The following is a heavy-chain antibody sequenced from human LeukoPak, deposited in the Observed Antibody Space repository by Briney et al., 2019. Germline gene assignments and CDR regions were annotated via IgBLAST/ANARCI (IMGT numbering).Heavy chain of an antibody. CDR3: ARENGEAFHY. V-gene: IGHV3-21*01. J-gene: IGHJ4*02. CDR2: IGTSSTSI. Sequence: KTGESLRLSYAASGFTFSTNSMNWVRQAPGKGLEWVSSIGTSSTSIYYADSLKGRFTISRDNAKNSLYLQMNSLRAEDTAVYYCARENGEAFHYWGQGTLVTVSS. CDR1: GFTFSTNS. D-gene: IGHD4-17*01.